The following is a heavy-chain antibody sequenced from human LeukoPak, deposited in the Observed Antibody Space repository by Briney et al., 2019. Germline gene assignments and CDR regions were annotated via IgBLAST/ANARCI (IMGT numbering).Heavy chain of an antibody. CDR1: GDSVSSSY. D-gene: IGHD3-10*01. V-gene: IGHV4-59*02. CDR3: AREGSGSYYNWFDP. J-gene: IGHJ5*02. CDR2: IYNSGST. Sequence: PSETLSLTCTVSGDSVSSSYWSWIRQPPGKGLKWIGYIYNSGSTNYNPSLKSRVTISVDTSKNQFSLKLSSVTAADTAVYYCAREGSGSYYNWFDPWGQGTLVTVSS.